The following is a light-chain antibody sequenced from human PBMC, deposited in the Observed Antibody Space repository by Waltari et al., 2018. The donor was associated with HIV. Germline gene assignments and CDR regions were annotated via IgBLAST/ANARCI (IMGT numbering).Light chain of an antibody. CDR3: QQYNIRPRGNT. V-gene: IGKV3-15*01. Sequence: DIVITPSPPTLSVSPGERVTPSRRASQGVGSNSAWYQQKVGQGPRLLIYGAATRAAEIPVRFSGSGSGTDFTLTIDSLQSEDFATYYCQQYNIRPRGNTFGQGTKLQIK. J-gene: IGKJ2*01. CDR2: GAA. CDR1: QGVGSN.